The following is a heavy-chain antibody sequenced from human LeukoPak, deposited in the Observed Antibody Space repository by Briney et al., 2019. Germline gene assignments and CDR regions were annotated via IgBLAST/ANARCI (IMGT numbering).Heavy chain of an antibody. CDR1: GSTFSSHW. CDR3: AREFSGLIDY. V-gene: IGHV3-7*01. CDR2: IKQGGSEQ. J-gene: IGHJ4*02. Sequence: GSLRLSCAASGSTFSSHWMSWVRQAPGKGLEWVANIKQGGSEQYYVDSVKGRFTISRDNAKNSLYLQMNSLRAEDTAIYYCAREFSGLIDYWGQGTLVTVSS. D-gene: IGHD5-12*01.